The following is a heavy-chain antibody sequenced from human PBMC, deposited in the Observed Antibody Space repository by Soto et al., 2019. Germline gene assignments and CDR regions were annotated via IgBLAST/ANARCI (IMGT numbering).Heavy chain of an antibody. Sequence: GASVKVSCKASGYTFTGYYMHWVRQAPGQGLEWMGWINPNSGGTNYAQKFQGWVTMTRDTSISTAYMELSRLRSDDTAVYYCAVSSGGYYYYYGMDVWGQGTTVTVS. CDR1: GYTFTGYY. CDR3: AVSSGGYYYYYGMDV. CDR2: INPNSGGT. D-gene: IGHD1-26*01. V-gene: IGHV1-2*04. J-gene: IGHJ6*02.